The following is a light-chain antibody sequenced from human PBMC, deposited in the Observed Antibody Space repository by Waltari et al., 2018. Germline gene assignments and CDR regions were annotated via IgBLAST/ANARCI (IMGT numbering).Light chain of an antibody. CDR3: QVWDANNEPGV. CDR2: YDS. J-gene: IGLJ1*01. CDR1: NIGSKS. Sequence: SYVLTQPPSVSVAPVETARITFGGNNIGSKSVHLYRQKPGQAPQLVISYDSDRPSGIPERFSGSNSGDTATLTISRVEAGDEADYYCQVWDANNEPGVFGTGTEVTVL. V-gene: IGLV3-21*01.